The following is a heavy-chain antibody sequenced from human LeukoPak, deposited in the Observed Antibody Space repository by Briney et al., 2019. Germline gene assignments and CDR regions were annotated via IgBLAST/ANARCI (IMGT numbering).Heavy chain of an antibody. V-gene: IGHV3-23*01. CDR3: ARDLGFSRNRYFDY. Sequence: GGSLRLSCTASGFNFRDYAMTWVRQSPGKGLERVSTISDSGLSTYYADSVKGRFTISRDNSKNTVFLQMNSLTAEDTAMFYCARDLGFSRNRYFDYWGQGTLVTVSS. CDR2: ISDSGLST. D-gene: IGHD2/OR15-2a*01. CDR1: GFNFRDYA. J-gene: IGHJ4*02.